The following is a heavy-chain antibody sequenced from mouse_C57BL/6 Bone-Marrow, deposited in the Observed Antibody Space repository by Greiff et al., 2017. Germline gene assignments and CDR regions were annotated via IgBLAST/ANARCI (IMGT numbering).Heavy chain of an antibody. V-gene: IGHV1-54*01. J-gene: IGHJ3*01. CDR2: INPGSGGT. CDR1: GYAFTNYL. CDR3: ARSKNWDSWFAY. Sequence: VMLVESGAELVRPGTSVKVSCKASGYAFTNYLIEWVKQRPGQGLEWIGVINPGSGGTNYNEKFKGKAPLTADKSSSTAYMQLSSLTSEDYAVYFCARSKNWDSWFAYWGQGTLVTVSA. D-gene: IGHD4-1*01.